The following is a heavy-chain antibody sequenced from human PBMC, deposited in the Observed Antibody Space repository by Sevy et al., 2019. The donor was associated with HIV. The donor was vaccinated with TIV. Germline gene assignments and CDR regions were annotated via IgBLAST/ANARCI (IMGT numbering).Heavy chain of an antibody. V-gene: IGHV4-38-2*01. CDR2: IYHRGNT. D-gene: IGHD2-15*01. Sequence: SETLSLTCVVSGYSISSGYYWGWVRQPPGKGLQWIGNIYHRGNTYYNPSFQSRATLSVETSKNQFSLKMTSVTATDTAVYYCVRGSGGDRLDYYGLDVWGQGTTVTVS. CDR1: GYSISSGYY. J-gene: IGHJ6*02. CDR3: VRGSGGDRLDYYGLDV.